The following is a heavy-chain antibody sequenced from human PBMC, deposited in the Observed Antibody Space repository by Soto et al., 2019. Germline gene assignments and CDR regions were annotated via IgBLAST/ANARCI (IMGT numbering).Heavy chain of an antibody. D-gene: IGHD1-26*01. J-gene: IGHJ4*02. CDR3: ARDQSGSYFQGLDY. Sequence: PGESLKISCAASGFTFSRYAMSWVRQAPGKGLEWVSAISGSSGSTYYADSVKGRFTISRDNSKNTLYLQMNSLRAEDTAVYYCARDQSGSYFQGLDYWGQGTLVTVSS. V-gene: IGHV3-23*01. CDR1: GFTFSRYA. CDR2: ISGSSGST.